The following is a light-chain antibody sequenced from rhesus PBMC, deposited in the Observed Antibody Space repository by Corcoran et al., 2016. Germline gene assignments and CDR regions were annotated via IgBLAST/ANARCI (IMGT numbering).Light chain of an antibody. Sequence: ETVVTQSPATLSLSPGERATLSCRASQSVGSYLAWYQQKPGQAPRLLIYGASSRATGIPDRFSGSGSGTDFTLTISSLEPEDVGVYYCQQSRNLSLYSFGQGTKVEIK. CDR2: GAS. V-gene: IGKV3-24*04. J-gene: IGKJ2*01. CDR1: QSVGSY. CDR3: QQSRNLSLYS.